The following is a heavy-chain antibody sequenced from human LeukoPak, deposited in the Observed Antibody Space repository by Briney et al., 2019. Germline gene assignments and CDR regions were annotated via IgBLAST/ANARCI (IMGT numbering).Heavy chain of an antibody. CDR2: IYYSGST. V-gene: IGHV4-59*02. CDR1: GGSVSSYY. CDR3: ARCIRITPNDAFDI. Sequence: SETLSLTCSVSGGSVSSYYWSWIRQPPGKGLEWIGYIYYSGSTNYNPSLKSRVTISVDTSKNQFSLKLSSVTAADTAVYYCARCIRITPNDAFDIWGQGTMVTVSS. D-gene: IGHD3-10*01. J-gene: IGHJ3*02.